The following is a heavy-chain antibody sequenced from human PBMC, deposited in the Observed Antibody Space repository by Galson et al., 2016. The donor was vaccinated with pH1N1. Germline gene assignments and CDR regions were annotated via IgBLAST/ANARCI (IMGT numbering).Heavy chain of an antibody. CDR3: ATGSGNSWFDP. CDR1: GYTLIVHY. CDR2: INPNSGGT. J-gene: IGHJ5*02. V-gene: IGHV1-2*02. D-gene: IGHD3-10*01. Sequence: SVKVSCKATGYTLIVHYMHWVRQAPGHGLEWMGWINPNSGGTHYAQNFQGRVTLTRDTSINTAYMELSSLTSDDTAVYYCATGSGNSWFDPWGQGTLPTVSS.